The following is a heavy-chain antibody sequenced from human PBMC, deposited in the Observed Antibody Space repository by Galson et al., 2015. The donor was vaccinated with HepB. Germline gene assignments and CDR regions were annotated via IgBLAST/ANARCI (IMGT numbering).Heavy chain of an antibody. D-gene: IGHD3-3*01. J-gene: IGHJ5*01. Sequence: SLRLSCAASGFTFSNYAMNWVRQAPGKGLEWVALVSHDGGNEYYAASVKGRFTISRDNSKNTLYLQMNSLRAEDTAVYYCARDRSVLRFLEWLFALDSWGQGTLVTVSS. CDR1: GFTFSNYA. V-gene: IGHV3-30-3*01. CDR3: ARDRSVLRFLEWLFALDS. CDR2: VSHDGGNE.